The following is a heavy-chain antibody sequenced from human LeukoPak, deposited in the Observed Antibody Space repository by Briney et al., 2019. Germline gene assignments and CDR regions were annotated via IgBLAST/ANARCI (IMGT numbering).Heavy chain of an antibody. V-gene: IGHV1-18*01. J-gene: IGHJ4*02. CDR1: GYTFTNYG. CDR2: SAYNGDT. CDR3: ARYNSMFRGVTTSDY. D-gene: IGHD3-10*01. Sequence: GASVGVSCKAPGYTFTNYGFNWVRQAPGQGLEWMGSSAYNGDTNYAQKFQDRVTKTTDTSTSTAYMELRSLKSDDTAVYYCARYNSMFRGVTTSDYWGQGTLVIVSS.